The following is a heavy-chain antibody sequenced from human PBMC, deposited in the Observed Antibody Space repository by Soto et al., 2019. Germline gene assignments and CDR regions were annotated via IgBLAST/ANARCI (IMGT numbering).Heavy chain of an antibody. D-gene: IGHD1-26*01. CDR2: IYYSGST. V-gene: IGHV4-59*12. J-gene: IGHJ4*02. Sequence: PSETLSLSCTVSGGSIDSYYWSWIRQPPGKGLEWIGYIYYSGSTNYNPSLRSRVTISVDNAKNTVYLQMNGLRVEDTAVYYCSGWRVGVFVPLDYWGQGTLVTVSS. CDR3: SGWRVGVFVPLDY. CDR1: GGSIDSYY.